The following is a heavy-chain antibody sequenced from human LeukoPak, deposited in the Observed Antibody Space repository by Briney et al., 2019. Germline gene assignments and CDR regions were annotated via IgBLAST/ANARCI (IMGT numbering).Heavy chain of an antibody. CDR3: VSEDYYYYYMDV. V-gene: IGHV3-23*01. CDR1: GFTFSSYW. Sequence: PGGSLRLSCAASGFTFSSYWMSWVRQAPGKGLEWVSAISGSGGSTYYADSVKGRFTISRDNSKNTLYLQMNSLRAEDTAIYYCVSEDYYYYYMDVWGKGTTVTVSS. CDR2: ISGSGGST. J-gene: IGHJ6*03.